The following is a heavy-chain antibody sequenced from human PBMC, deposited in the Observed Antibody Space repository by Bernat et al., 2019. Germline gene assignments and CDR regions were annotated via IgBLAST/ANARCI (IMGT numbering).Heavy chain of an antibody. V-gene: IGHV1-18*01. J-gene: IGHJ4*02. Sequence: QVQLVQSGAEVKKPGASVKVSCKASGYTFTNYAVTWVRQAPGQGLEWMGWISAYNGNRNYAQNFQGRVTMTTDTSTNTAYMELRSLRSDDTALYYCARGGGVTPFDYWGKGALVTVSS. CDR2: ISAYNGNR. CDR3: ARGGGVTPFDY. CDR1: GYTFTNYA. D-gene: IGHD3-16*01.